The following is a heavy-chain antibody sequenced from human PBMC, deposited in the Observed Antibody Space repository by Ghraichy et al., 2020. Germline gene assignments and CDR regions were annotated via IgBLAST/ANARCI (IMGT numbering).Heavy chain of an antibody. CDR2: IRSKPYGETR. J-gene: IGHJ4*02. CDR3: SLSPGYAGFWYITY. V-gene: IGHV3-49*03. Sequence: GGSLRLSCTASGITFADYAVTWFRQAPGRGLEWVGYIRSKPYGETRAYAASVEDRFSISRDDSKSIAYLQMNSLQTEDSAVFYCSLSPGYAGFWYITYWGQVTRFTLSS. CDR1: GITFADYA. D-gene: IGHD6-13*01.